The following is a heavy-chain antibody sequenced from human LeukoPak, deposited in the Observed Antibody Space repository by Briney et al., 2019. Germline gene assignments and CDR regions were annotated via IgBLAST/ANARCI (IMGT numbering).Heavy chain of an antibody. CDR2: FYPEDGET. J-gene: IGHJ4*02. D-gene: IGHD3-22*01. V-gene: IGHV1-24*01. Sequence: ASVKVSSKVSGYTLTELSMRWVRQAPGKGVGWVGGFYPEDGETIYAQKFQGRVTMTEDTSTDTAYMELSSLRSEDTAVYYCATVGSSTMIVVVDRFDYWGQGTLVTVSS. CDR3: ATVGSSTMIVVVDRFDY. CDR1: GYTLTELS.